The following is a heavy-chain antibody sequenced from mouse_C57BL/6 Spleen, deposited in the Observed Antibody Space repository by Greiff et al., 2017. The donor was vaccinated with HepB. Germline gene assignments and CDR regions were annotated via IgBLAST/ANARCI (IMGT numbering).Heavy chain of an antibody. CDR1: GYTFTSYW. CDR3: ARMDDYYYAMDY. Sequence: VQLQQPGAELVKPGASVKLSCKASGYTFTSYWMQWVKQRPGQGLEWIGEIDPSDSYTNYNQKFKGKATLTVDTSSSTAYMQLSSLTSEDSAVYYCARMDDYYYAMDYWGQGTSVTVSS. J-gene: IGHJ4*01. CDR2: IDPSDSYT. D-gene: IGHD2-4*01. V-gene: IGHV1-50*01.